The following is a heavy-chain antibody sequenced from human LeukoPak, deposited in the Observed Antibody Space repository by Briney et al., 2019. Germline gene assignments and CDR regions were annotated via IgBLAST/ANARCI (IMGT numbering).Heavy chain of an antibody. CDR2: IYYSGST. V-gene: IGHV4-59*01. CDR1: GGSISSYY. J-gene: IGHJ4*02. Sequence: PSETLSLTCTVSGGSISSYYWSWIRQPPGKGLEWIGYIYYSGSTNYNPSLKSRVTISVDTSKNQFSLKLSSVTAADTAVYYCARTLCSGGSCYCDYWGQGTLATVSS. D-gene: IGHD2-15*01. CDR3: ARTLCSGGSCYCDY.